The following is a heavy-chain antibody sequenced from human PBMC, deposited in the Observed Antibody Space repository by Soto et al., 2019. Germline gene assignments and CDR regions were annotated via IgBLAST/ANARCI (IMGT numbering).Heavy chain of an antibody. Sequence: SETLSLTCTVSGGSISSGGYYWSWIRQHPGKGLEWIGYIYYSGSTYYNPSLKSRVTISVDTSKNQFSLKLSSVTAADTAVYYCAREPDYDFWSGYYTVSAFDIWGQGTMVT. J-gene: IGHJ3*02. D-gene: IGHD3-3*01. CDR1: GGSISSGGYY. CDR2: IYYSGST. V-gene: IGHV4-31*03. CDR3: AREPDYDFWSGYYTVSAFDI.